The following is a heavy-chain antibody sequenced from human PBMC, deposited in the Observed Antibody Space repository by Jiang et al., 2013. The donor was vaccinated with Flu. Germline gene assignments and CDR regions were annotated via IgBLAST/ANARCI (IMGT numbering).Heavy chain of an antibody. D-gene: IGHD5-18*01. V-gene: IGHV1-69*06. CDR3: ARAEQLWLREGLDY. Sequence: EVKKPGSSVKVSCKASGGTFNSYAISWVRQAPGQGLEWMGGIIPIFGTANYAQKFQGRVTITADKSTSTAYMELSSLRSEDTAVYYCARAEQLWLREGLDYWGQGTLVTVSS. CDR1: GGTFNSYA. J-gene: IGHJ4*02. CDR2: IIPIFGTA.